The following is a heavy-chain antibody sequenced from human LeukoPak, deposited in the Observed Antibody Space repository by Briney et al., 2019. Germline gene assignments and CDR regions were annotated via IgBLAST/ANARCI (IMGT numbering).Heavy chain of an antibody. V-gene: IGHV3-33*01. CDR2: IWYDGSNK. Sequence: GGSLRPSCAASGFIFSNYAMHWARQAPGKGLEWVAAIWYDGSNKYYADSVKGRFTISRDKSKNTLYLQMNSLRAEDTAVYHCARGSTGYDSDAFDTWGQGTMVTVSS. CDR1: GFIFSNYA. D-gene: IGHD5-12*01. CDR3: ARGSTGYDSDAFDT. J-gene: IGHJ3*02.